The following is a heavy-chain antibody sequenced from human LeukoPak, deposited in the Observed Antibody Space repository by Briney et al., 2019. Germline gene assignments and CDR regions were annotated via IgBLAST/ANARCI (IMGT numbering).Heavy chain of an antibody. CDR3: ATGYCTNGVCYFSNWFDP. V-gene: IGHV1-24*01. D-gene: IGHD2-8*01. CDR2: FDPEDGET. J-gene: IGHJ5*02. CDR1: GYTLTELS. Sequence: ASVKVSCKVSGYTLTELSMHWVRQAPGKGLEWMGGFDPEDGETIYAQKFQGRVTMTEDTSTDTAYMELSSLRSEDTAVYYCATGYCTNGVCYFSNWFDPWGQGTLVTASS.